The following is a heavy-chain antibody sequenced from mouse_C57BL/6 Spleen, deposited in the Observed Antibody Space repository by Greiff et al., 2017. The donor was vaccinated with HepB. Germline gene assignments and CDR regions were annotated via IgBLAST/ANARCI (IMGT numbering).Heavy chain of an antibody. CDR3: ARTDYYSNYERDYYAMDY. J-gene: IGHJ4*01. D-gene: IGHD2-5*01. Sequence: QVQLQQSGAELARPGASVKLSCKASGYTFTSYGISWVKQRTGQGLEWIGEIYPRSGNTYYNEKLKGKATLTADKSSSTAYMELRSLTSEDSAVYFCARTDYYSNYERDYYAMDYWGQGTSVTVSS. CDR2: IYPRSGNT. CDR1: GYTFTSYG. V-gene: IGHV1-81*01.